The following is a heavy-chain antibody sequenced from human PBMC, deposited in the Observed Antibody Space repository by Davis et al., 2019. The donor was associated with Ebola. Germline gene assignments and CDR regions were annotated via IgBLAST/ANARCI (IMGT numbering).Heavy chain of an antibody. J-gene: IGHJ6*02. D-gene: IGHD3-10*01. CDR2: IYYSGST. CDR3: ARQVGSGSYYRARYYYYGMDV. V-gene: IGHV4-39*01. Sequence: MPSETLSLTCTVSGGSISSSSYYWGWIRQPPGKGLEWIGSIYYSGSTYYNPSLKSRVTISVDTSKNQFSLKLSSVTAADTAVYYCARQVGSGSYYRARYYYYGMDVWGQGTTVTVSS. CDR1: GGSISSSSYY.